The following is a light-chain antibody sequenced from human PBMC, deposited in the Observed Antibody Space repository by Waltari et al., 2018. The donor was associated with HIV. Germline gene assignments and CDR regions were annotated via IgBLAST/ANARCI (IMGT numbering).Light chain of an antibody. CDR2: KNN. Sequence: QSVLTQPPSASGTPGQRVTISCSGSSSNIGSTYVYWYQQLPGTAPKLLIYKNNQRPSGVPDRFSGSKSGTSASLAISGLRSEDEADYYCATWDDSLSVYVVFGAGTKLTVL. J-gene: IGLJ2*01. CDR3: ATWDDSLSVYVV. V-gene: IGLV1-47*01. CDR1: SSNIGSTY.